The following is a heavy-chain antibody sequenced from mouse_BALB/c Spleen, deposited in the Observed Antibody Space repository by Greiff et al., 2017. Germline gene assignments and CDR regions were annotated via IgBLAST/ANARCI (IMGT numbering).Heavy chain of an antibody. CDR3: ARAYYCNSYYCDY. J-gene: IGHJ2*01. CDR1: GYAFSSYW. D-gene: IGHD2-10*01. Sequence: VKLLESGAELVRPGSSVKISCKASGYAFSSYWMNWVKQRPGQGLEWIGQIYPGDGDTNYNGKFKGKATLTADKSSSTAYMQLSSLTSEDSAVYFCARAYYCNSYYCDYWGQGTTLTVSS. CDR2: IYPGDGDT. V-gene: IGHV1-80*01.